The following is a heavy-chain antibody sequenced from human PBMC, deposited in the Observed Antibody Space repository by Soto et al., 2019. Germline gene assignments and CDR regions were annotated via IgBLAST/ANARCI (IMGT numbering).Heavy chain of an antibody. CDR3: ARDLIGYGSGSSYYFDY. V-gene: IGHV1-46*01. CDR1: GYTFTSYY. CDR2: INPSGGST. D-gene: IGHD3-10*01. J-gene: IGHJ4*02. Sequence: ASVKVSCKASGYTFTSYYMHWVRQAPGQGLEWMGIINPSGGSTSYAQKFQGRVTMTRDTSTSTVYMELSSLRSEDTAVYYCARDLIGYGSGSSYYFDYWGQGTLVTVSS.